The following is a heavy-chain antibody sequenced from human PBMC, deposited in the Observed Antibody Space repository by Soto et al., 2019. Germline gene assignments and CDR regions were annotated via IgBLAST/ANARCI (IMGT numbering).Heavy chain of an antibody. Sequence: QVHLVQSGAEVKKPGASVKVSCKASGYSFTNYGISWVREAPGQGLEWMGWISTYNGDTDYPQKVQGRVTMTTDTSTSTAYMELRRLSSDDTAVYYCARDRGYYERTGYLGRALDVWGQGTMVTVSS. D-gene: IGHD3-22*01. J-gene: IGHJ3*01. CDR2: ISTYNGDT. CDR3: ARDRGYYERTGYLGRALDV. CDR1: GYSFTNYG. V-gene: IGHV1-18*01.